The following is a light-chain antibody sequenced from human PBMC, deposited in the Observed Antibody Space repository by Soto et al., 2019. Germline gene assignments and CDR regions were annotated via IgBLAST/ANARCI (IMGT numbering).Light chain of an antibody. Sequence: EMVMTQSPATLSVSPGERATLSCRASQSVSRKLAWYQQRPGQAPRLLVYDTSTRATGIPGRFSGSGSGTDVTLTISSLQSEDFAVYYCQEYNNWPPMYTFGQGTKLEIK. CDR3: QEYNNWPPMYT. V-gene: IGKV3-15*01. CDR2: DTS. CDR1: QSVSRK. J-gene: IGKJ2*01.